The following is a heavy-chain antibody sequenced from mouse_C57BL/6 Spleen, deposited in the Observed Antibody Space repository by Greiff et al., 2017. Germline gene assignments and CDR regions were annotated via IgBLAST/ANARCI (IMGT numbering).Heavy chain of an antibody. V-gene: IGHV7-3*01. CDR2: IRNKANGYTT. J-gene: IGHJ4*01. CDR3: TSHYYSNLYYAMDY. CDR1: GFTFTDYY. D-gene: IGHD2-5*01. Sequence: EVQLQESGGGLVQPGGSLSLSCAASGFTFTDYYMSWVRQPPGKALEWLGFIRNKANGYTTEYSASVKGRFTISRDNSQSILYLQMNALRAEDSATYYCTSHYYSNLYYAMDYWGQGTSVTVSS.